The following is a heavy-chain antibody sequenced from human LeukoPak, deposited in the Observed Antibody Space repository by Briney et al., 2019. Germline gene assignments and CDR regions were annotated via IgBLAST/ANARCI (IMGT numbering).Heavy chain of an antibody. CDR1: GFTFSSYA. Sequence: PGGSLRLSCAASGFTFSSYAMSWVRQAPGKGLGWVSYISSSSSTIYYADSVKGRFTISRDNAKNSLYLQMNSLRAEDTAVYYCARVSSYYYYMDVWGKGTTVTVSS. D-gene: IGHD2-2*01. V-gene: IGHV3-48*01. J-gene: IGHJ6*03. CDR3: ARVSSYYYYMDV. CDR2: ISSSSSTI.